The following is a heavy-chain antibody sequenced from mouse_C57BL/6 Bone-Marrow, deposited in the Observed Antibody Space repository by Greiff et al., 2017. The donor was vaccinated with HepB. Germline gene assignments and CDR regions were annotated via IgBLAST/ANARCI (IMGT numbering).Heavy chain of an antibody. CDR3: AKSLYYYGSSYVEFAY. CDR1: GYSFTGYY. J-gene: IGHJ3*01. D-gene: IGHD1-1*01. CDR2: INPSTGGT. V-gene: IGHV1-42*01. Sequence: VQLQQSGPELVKPGASVKISCKASGYSFTGYYMNWVKQSPEKSLEWIGEINPSTGGTTYNQKFKAKATLTVDKSSSTAYMQLKSLTSEDSAVYYCAKSLYYYGSSYVEFAYWGQGTLVTVSA.